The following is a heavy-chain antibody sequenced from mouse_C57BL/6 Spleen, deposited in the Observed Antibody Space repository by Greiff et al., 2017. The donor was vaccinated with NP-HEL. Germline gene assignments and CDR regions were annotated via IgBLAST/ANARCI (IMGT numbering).Heavy chain of an antibody. V-gene: IGHV5-9-1*02. J-gene: IGHJ2*01. CDR1: GFTFSSYA. Sequence: EVQGVESGEGLVKPGGSLKLSCAASGFTFSSYAMSWVRQTPEKRLEWVAYISSGGDYIYYADTVKGRFTISRDNARNTLYLQMSSLKSEDTAMYYCTREGPYDGFDYWGQGTTLTVSS. CDR3: TREGPYDGFDY. CDR2: ISSGGDYI. D-gene: IGHD2-3*01.